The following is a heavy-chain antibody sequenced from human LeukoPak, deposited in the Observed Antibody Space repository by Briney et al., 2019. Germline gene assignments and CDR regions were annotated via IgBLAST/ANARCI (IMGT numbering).Heavy chain of an antibody. D-gene: IGHD3-22*01. V-gene: IGHV3-49*03. J-gene: IGHJ4*02. CDR3: TRDPSHYYDSSGYFYN. CDR1: GFTFGDYG. CDR2: IRSKAYGVTT. Sequence: PGRSLRLSCSAAGFTFGDYGMSWFRQAPGKGLEWVGFIRSKAYGVTTEYAASVKGRFTISRDDSKSIAYLQMNSLKSEDTAVYYCTRDPSHYYDSSGYFYNCGQGTLVTVSS.